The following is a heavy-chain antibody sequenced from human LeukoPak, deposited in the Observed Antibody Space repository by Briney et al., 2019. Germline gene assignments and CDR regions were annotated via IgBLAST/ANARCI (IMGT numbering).Heavy chain of an antibody. CDR1: GFTFSSYW. J-gene: IGHJ4*02. CDR2: ISSSGSTI. V-gene: IGHV3-48*04. Sequence: GGSLRLSCAASGFTFSSYWMHWVRQAPGKGLEWVSYISSSGSTIYYADSVKGRFTISRDNAKNPLYLQMNSLRAEDTAVYYCASAPGYCSSTSCYRPFDYWGQGTLVTVSS. CDR3: ASAPGYCSSTSCYRPFDY. D-gene: IGHD2-2*01.